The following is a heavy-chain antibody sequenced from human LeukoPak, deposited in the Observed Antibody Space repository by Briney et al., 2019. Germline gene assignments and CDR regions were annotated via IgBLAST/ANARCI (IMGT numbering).Heavy chain of an antibody. V-gene: IGHV4-4*02. CDR3: ARTDYGDLNWFDP. Sequence: GSLRLSCAASGFTFSSYSMNWVRQPPGKGLEWIGEIYHSGSTNYNPSLKSRVTISVDKSKNQFSLELSSVTAADTAVYYCARTDYGDLNWFDPWGQGTLVTVSS. CDR2: IYHSGST. J-gene: IGHJ5*02. D-gene: IGHD4-17*01. CDR1: GFTFSSYSM.